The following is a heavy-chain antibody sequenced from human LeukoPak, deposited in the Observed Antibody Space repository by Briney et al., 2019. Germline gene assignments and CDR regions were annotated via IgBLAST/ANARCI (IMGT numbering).Heavy chain of an antibody. J-gene: IGHJ3*02. D-gene: IGHD2-2*01. Sequence: GGSLRLSCAASGFTFSSYGMHWVRQAPGKGLEWVAVISYDGSNKYYADSVKGRFTISRDNSKNTLYLQMNSLRAEDTAVYYCARDRDIVVVPAAAVWDLNAFDIWGQGTMVTVSS. CDR2: ISYDGSNK. CDR3: ARDRDIVVVPAAAVWDLNAFDI. CDR1: GFTFSSYG. V-gene: IGHV3-30*19.